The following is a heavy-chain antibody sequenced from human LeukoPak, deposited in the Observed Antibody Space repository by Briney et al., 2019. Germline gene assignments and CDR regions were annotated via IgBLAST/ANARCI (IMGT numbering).Heavy chain of an antibody. CDR3: SRDRRFLPFDY. CDR2: IRSKPYIGAT. D-gene: IGHD3-10*01. J-gene: IGHJ4*02. CDR1: GFTFGDYA. Sequence: GGSLRLSCTASGFTFGDYAMSWVRQAPGKGLEWVGFIRSKPYIGATEYAASVKGRFTISRDDSKSIAYLQMNSLKTEDTAVYYCSRDRRFLPFDYWGQGTLVTVSS. V-gene: IGHV3-49*04.